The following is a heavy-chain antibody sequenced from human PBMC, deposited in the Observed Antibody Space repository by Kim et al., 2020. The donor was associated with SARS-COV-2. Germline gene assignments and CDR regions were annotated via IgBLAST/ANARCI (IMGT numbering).Heavy chain of an antibody. Sequence: SETLSLTCTVSGYSISSGYYWGWIRQPPGKGLEWIGSIYHSGSTYYNPSLKSRVTISVDTSKNQFSLKLSSVTAADTAVYYCARVERHNSSGPIPGWFDPWGQGTLVTVSS. CDR3: ARVERHNSSGPIPGWFDP. CDR2: IYHSGST. V-gene: IGHV4-38-2*02. D-gene: IGHD6-19*01. J-gene: IGHJ5*02. CDR1: GYSISSGYY.